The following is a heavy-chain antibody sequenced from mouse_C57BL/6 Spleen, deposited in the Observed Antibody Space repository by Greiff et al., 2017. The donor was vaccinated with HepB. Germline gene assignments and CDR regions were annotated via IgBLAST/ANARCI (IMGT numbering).Heavy chain of an antibody. CDR2: IAPKDGET. CDR1: GFNIKDNY. CDR3: DSRIYYGNYSSLDY. V-gene: IGHV14-2*01. D-gene: IGHD2-1*01. J-gene: IGHJ4*01. Sequence: VQLKESGAELVKPGASVKLSCTASGFNIKDNYMHWVKQRTEQGLEWIGRIAPKDGETKYAPKFQGKATITADTSSNTAYLQLISLTSEDTAVSYCDSRIYYGNYSSLDYWGQGTSVTVSS.